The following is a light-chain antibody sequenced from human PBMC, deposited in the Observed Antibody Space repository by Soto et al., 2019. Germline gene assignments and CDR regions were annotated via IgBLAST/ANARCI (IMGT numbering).Light chain of an antibody. Sequence: DIQMTHSPSSVSASVVERVTISFLASEDINSRLAWYQQKPGNAPKLLIYAAFILQSGVPSRFSGYGSGTDFTLSISSLQPEDFATYYCQKADSFPINFSQGTRLEIK. J-gene: IGKJ5*01. V-gene: IGKV1-12*01. CDR3: QKADSFPIN. CDR2: AAF. CDR1: EDINSR.